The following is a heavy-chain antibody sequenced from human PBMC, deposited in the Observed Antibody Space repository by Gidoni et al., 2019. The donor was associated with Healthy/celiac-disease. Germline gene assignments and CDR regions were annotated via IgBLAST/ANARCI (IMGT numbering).Heavy chain of an antibody. Sequence: QLQLVQSVAEVKKPGASVNVSCKSSGYTFTSYGISWLRQAPVQGLEWMVWISAYNGNKNYEKKLQSRVTMTTNTSKRTAYMELRSLRSDDTDVYDGEKDLGHVSSSSWTWVIDYWGQGTLVTVSS. D-gene: IGHD6-13*01. V-gene: IGHV1-18*01. CDR3: EKDLGHVSSSSWTWVIDY. CDR2: ISAYNGNK. CDR1: GYTFTSYG. J-gene: IGHJ4*02.